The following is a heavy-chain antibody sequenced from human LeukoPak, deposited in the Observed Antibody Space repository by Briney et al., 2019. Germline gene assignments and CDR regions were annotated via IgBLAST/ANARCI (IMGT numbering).Heavy chain of an antibody. CDR1: GYTFTSYD. Sequence: ASVKVSCKASGYTFTSYDINWVRQATGQGLEWMGWMNPNSGNTGYAQKFQGSVTMTRNTSISTAYMELSSLRSEDTAVYYCARGAIAAAGHRDYWGQGTLVTVSS. CDR2: MNPNSGNT. J-gene: IGHJ4*02. D-gene: IGHD6-13*01. V-gene: IGHV1-8*01. CDR3: ARGAIAAAGHRDY.